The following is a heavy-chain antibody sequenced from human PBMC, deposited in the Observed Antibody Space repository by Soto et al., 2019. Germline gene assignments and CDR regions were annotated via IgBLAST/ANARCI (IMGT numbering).Heavy chain of an antibody. J-gene: IGHJ4*02. D-gene: IGHD6-13*01. CDR2: FDPEDGET. CDR3: ATGIAAAPTFDY. Sequence: ASVKVSCKVSGYTLTELSMHWVRQAPGKGLEWMGGFDPEDGETIYTQKFQGRVTMTEDTSTDTAYMELSSLRSEDTAVYYCATGIAAAPTFDYWGQGTLVTVS. CDR1: GYTLTELS. V-gene: IGHV1-24*01.